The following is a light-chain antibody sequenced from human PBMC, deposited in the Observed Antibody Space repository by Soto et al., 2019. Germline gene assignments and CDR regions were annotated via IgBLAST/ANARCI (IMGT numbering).Light chain of an antibody. V-gene: IGKV3-20*01. CDR2: GTF. Sequence: EIVLTQSPGTLSLSPGDGTTLSCRTSQSVATSHLAWYQQKPGQAPRLLIYGTFNRATGIPGRFSGSGSGTDFTLTISRLEPEHFAVYYCQQYHSSPWTFGQGTKVEIK. CDR3: QQYHSSPWT. CDR1: QSVATSH. J-gene: IGKJ1*01.